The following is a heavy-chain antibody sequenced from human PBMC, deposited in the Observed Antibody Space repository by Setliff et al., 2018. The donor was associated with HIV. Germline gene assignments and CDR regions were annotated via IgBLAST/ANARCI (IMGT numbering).Heavy chain of an antibody. CDR3: AREDTTGYYSLSAFDI. CDR1: GGSFTNYF. J-gene: IGHJ3*02. D-gene: IGHD3-22*01. Sequence: SETLSLTCAVYGGSFTNYFWSWIRQSPGKGLEWIGEINHSGRTKYNPSLRSRVTMSVDTSKNQFSLKLKSVTAADTAVYYCAREDTTGYYSLSAFDIWGQGTLVTVS. CDR2: INHSGRT. V-gene: IGHV4-34*01.